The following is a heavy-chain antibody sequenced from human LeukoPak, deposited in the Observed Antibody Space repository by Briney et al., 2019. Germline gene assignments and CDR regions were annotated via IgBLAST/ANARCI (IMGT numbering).Heavy chain of an antibody. D-gene: IGHD3-16*02. CDR2: INHSGST. Sequence: SETLCLTCAVYGGSFSGYYWSWIRQPPGKGLEWIGEINHSGSTNYNPSLKSRVTISVDTSKNQFSLKLSSVTAADTAVYHCARGRDDYVWGSYRYSGLDYWGQGTLVTVSS. V-gene: IGHV4-34*01. CDR1: GGSFSGYY. CDR3: ARGRDDYVWGSYRYSGLDY. J-gene: IGHJ4*02.